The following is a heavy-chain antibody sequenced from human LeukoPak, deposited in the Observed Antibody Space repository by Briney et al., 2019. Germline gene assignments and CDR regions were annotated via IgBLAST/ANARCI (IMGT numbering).Heavy chain of an antibody. Sequence: SETLSLTCAVYGGSFSGYYWSWIRQPPGKGLEWIGEINHSGSTNYNPSLKSRVTMSVDTSKNQFSLKLSSVTAADTAVYYCARGHYDSSGYYYKWGQGTLVTVSS. D-gene: IGHD3-22*01. J-gene: IGHJ4*02. CDR2: INHSGST. CDR1: GGSFSGYY. CDR3: ARGHYDSSGYYYK. V-gene: IGHV4-34*01.